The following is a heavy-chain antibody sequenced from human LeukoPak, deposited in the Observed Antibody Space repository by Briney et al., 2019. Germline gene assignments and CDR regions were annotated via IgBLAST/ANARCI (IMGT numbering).Heavy chain of an antibody. V-gene: IGHV4-4*07. Sequence: PSETLSLTCTVSGGSISIYYWSWIRQPAGKGLEWIGRIYTSGSTNYNPSLKSRVTMSVDTSKNQFSLKLSSVTAADTAVYYCAREGGYSSSLTFDYWGQGTLVTVSS. D-gene: IGHD6-6*01. J-gene: IGHJ4*02. CDR2: IYTSGST. CDR3: AREGGYSSSLTFDY. CDR1: GGSISIYY.